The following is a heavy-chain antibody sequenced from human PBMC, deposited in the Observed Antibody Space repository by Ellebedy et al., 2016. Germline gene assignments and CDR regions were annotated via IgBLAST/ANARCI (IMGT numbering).Heavy chain of an antibody. CDR2: IYYSGST. J-gene: IGHJ5*02. CDR1: GGSISSSSYY. Sequence: SETLSLXXTVSGGSISSSSYYWGWIRQPPGKGLEWIGSIYYSGSTYYNPSLKSRVTISVDTSKNQFSLKLSSVTAADTAVYYCARRAGAVTLSWFDPWGQGTLVTVSS. D-gene: IGHD4-17*01. V-gene: IGHV4-39*01. CDR3: ARRAGAVTLSWFDP.